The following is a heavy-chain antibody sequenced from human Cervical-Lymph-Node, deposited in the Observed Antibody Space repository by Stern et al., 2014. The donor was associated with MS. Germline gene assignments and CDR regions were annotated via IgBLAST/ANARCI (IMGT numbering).Heavy chain of an antibody. D-gene: IGHD5-18*01. V-gene: IGHV3-33*01. CDR1: GFTFSNYG. CDR3: ARTDTSMFLDH. Sequence: QVQLVQSGGGVVQPGRSLRLSCAASGFTFSNYGMHWVRQAPGKGLEWVAVIWYDGSNKYYADSVKGRFTISRDNSKNTLYLQMNSLRAEDTAVYYCARTDTSMFLDHWGQGTLVTVSS. J-gene: IGHJ4*02. CDR2: IWYDGSNK.